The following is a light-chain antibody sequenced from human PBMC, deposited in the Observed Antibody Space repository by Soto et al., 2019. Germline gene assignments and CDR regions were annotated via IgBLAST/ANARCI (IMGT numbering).Light chain of an antibody. CDR2: EVT. Sequence: ARTPTPSASGSAGQSVTISCTGTSGDVGGYYYVSWYQHHPGKVPKLIIYEVTKRPSGVPDRFSGSKSGNTASLTVSGLQAEDEADYYCMSYVGSNIFVFGTGTKVTVL. CDR3: MSYVGSNIFV. V-gene: IGLV2-8*01. CDR1: SGDVGGYYY. J-gene: IGLJ1*01.